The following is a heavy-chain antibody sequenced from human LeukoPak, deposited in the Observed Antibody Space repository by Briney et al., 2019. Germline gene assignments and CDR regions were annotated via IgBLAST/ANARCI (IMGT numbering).Heavy chain of an antibody. CDR2: ISSGSGTT. J-gene: IGHJ4*02. CDR1: GFTFNSFW. D-gene: IGHD4-17*01. V-gene: IGHV3-48*01. CDR3: AKDRGNDYGVFDY. Sequence: GGSLRLSCAASGFTFNSFWMYWVRQTPGKGLEWISYISSGSGTTYYGDSVQGRFITSRDNAKNSLHLQMNSLRAEDTGVYYCAKDRGNDYGVFDYWGQGILVTVSS.